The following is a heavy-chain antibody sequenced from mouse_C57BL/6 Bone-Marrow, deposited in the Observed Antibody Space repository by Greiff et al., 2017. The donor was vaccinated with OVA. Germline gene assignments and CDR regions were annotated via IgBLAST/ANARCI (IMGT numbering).Heavy chain of an antibody. V-gene: IGHV1-53*01. Sequence: QVQLQQSGTELVKPGASVKLSCKASGYTFTSYWMHWVKQRPGQGLEWIGNINPSNGGTNYNEKFKSKATLTVDKSSSTAYMQLSSLTSEDSAVYYCGPFITTVVARERFAYWGQGTLVTVSA. J-gene: IGHJ3*01. CDR2: INPSNGGT. D-gene: IGHD1-1*01. CDR1: GYTFTSYW. CDR3: GPFITTVVARERFAY.